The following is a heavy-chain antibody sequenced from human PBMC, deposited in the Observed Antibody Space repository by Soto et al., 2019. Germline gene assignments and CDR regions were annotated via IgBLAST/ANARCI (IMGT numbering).Heavy chain of an antibody. D-gene: IGHD1-26*01. CDR3: ARFSGSYTRGLDY. CDR2: SRNKANSYST. J-gene: IGHJ4*02. CDR1: GFTFSDHY. V-gene: IGHV3-72*01. Sequence: GGSLRLSCAASGFTFSDHYMDWVRQAPGKGLEWVGRSRNKANSYSTEYAASVKGRFTISRDESKNSLYLQMNSLKTEDTAVYYCARFSGSYTRGLDYWGQGTPVTVSS.